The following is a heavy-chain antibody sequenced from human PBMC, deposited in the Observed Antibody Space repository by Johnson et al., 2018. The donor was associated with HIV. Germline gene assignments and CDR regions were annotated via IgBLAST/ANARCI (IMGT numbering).Heavy chain of an antibody. CDR1: GFTFSSYG. CDR2: ISYDGSNK. V-gene: IGHV3-30*03. Sequence: QVQLVESGGGVVQPGRSLRLSCAASGFTFSSYGMHWVRQAPGKGLEWVAVISYDGSNKYYADSVKGRFTISRDNSKNTLYLQMNSLRAEDTAVYYCVRDDYAVHIWGQGTVVTVSS. D-gene: IGHD2-21*02. J-gene: IGHJ3*02. CDR3: VRDDYAVHI.